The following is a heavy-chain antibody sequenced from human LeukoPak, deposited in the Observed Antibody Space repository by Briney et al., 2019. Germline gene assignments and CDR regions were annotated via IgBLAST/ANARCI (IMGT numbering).Heavy chain of an antibody. CDR1: GDFISSYY. D-gene: IGHD6-13*01. CDR3: AREGFLPIAAAGTVGWFDP. CDR2: IYTSGNT. J-gene: IGHJ5*02. Sequence: SETLSLTCTVSGDFISSYYWSWIRQPPGKGLEWIGYIYTSGNTNYNPSLKSRVTISGDMSKNQFSLKLSSVTAADTAVYYCAREGFLPIAAAGTVGWFDPWGQGTLVTVSS. V-gene: IGHV4-4*09.